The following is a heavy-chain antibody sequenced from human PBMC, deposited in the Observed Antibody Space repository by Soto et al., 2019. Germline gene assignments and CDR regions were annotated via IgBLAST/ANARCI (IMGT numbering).Heavy chain of an antibody. V-gene: IGHV4-4*02. J-gene: IGHJ4*02. CDR3: ARGVPGATTTSDFDY. CDR1: SGSISSSNW. Sequence: SETLSLTCAVSSGSISSSNWWSWVRQPPGKGLEWIGEIYHSGSTNYNPSLKSRVTISVDKSKNQFSLKLSSVTAADTAVYYCARGVPGATTTSDFDYWGQGTLVTVSS. CDR2: IYHSGST. D-gene: IGHD1-26*01.